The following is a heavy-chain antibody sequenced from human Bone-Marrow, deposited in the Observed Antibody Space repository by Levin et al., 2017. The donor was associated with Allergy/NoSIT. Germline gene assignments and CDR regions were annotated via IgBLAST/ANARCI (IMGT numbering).Heavy chain of an antibody. CDR2: IYFTGST. J-gene: IGHJ4*02. CDR1: GDSISSSSTSY. Sequence: SETLSLTCTVSGDSISSSSTSYWGWIRQAPGKGLDWIGNIYFTGSTDYSPSIRSQFTISIDTSKNQFSLRHTAVTAADTAIYYCARLYCDGDCHPGYFDSWGQGTPVIVSS. D-gene: IGHD2-21*02. V-gene: IGHV4-39*01. CDR3: ARLYCDGDCHPGYFDS.